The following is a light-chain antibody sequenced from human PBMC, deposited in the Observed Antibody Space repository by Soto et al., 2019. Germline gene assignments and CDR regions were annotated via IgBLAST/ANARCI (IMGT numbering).Light chain of an antibody. Sequence: DIQITQSPSTLSASVGDRVTITCRASQSISSWLAWYQQKPGKAPKLLIYDASSLESGVPSRFSGSGSGTEFTLTISSLQPEDVAVYYCQQYGTSPYTFGQGTKVDI. J-gene: IGKJ2*01. CDR3: QQYGTSPYT. V-gene: IGKV1-5*01. CDR2: DAS. CDR1: QSISSW.